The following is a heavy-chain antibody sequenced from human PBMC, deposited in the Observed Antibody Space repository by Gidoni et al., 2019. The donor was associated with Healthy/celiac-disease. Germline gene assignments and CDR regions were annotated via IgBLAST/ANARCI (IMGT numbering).Heavy chain of an antibody. CDR2: IIPILGTA. CDR3: ARDRGGYDYYGSGSYYNSVDYYYMDV. D-gene: IGHD3-10*01. CDR1: GGTFSSYA. V-gene: IGHV1-69*06. Sequence: QVQLEQSGAEVKKPGSSVKVSCKASGGTFSSYAISWVRQAPGQGLEWMGGIIPILGTANYAQKFQGRVTITADKSTSTAYMELSSLRSEDTAVYYCARDRGGYDYYGSGSYYNSVDYYYMDVWGKGTTVTVSS. J-gene: IGHJ6*03.